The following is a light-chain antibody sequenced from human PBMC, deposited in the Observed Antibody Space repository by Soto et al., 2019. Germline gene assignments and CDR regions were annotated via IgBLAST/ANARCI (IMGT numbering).Light chain of an antibody. Sequence: ELVLTQSPGTLSLSPGERAALCCRASQSVSSTYLAWYQQKPGQAPRLLIYGASSRATGIPDRFSGSGSGTDFTLTISRLEPEDFAVYYCQQYGSSAWTFGQGTKVEIK. CDR3: QQYGSSAWT. J-gene: IGKJ1*01. CDR1: QSVSSTY. CDR2: GAS. V-gene: IGKV3-20*01.